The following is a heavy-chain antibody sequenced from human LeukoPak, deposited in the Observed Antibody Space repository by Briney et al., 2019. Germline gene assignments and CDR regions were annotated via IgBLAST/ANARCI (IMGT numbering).Heavy chain of an antibody. J-gene: IGHJ4*02. CDR1: GYSISSGYY. V-gene: IGHV4-38-2*01. D-gene: IGHD2-2*01. CDR3: TRVDIVVVPAASQYYFDY. CDR2: IYHSGST. Sequence: KPSETLSLTCAVSGYSISSGYYWGWIRQPPGKGLEWIGSIYHSGSTYYNPSLKSRVTISVDTSKNQFSLKLSSVTAADTAVYYCTRVDIVVVPAASQYYFDYWGQGTLATVSS.